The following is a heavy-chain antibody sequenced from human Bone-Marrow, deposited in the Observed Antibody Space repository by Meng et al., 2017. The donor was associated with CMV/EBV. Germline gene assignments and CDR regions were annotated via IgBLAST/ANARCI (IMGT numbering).Heavy chain of an antibody. CDR2: IIPIFGTA. CDR1: GGTFSSYA. CDR3: VRREPTDAFDI. D-gene: IGHD1-14*01. V-gene: IGHV1-69*05. J-gene: IGHJ3*02. Sequence: KVSCKASGGTFSSYAISWVRQAPGQGLEWMGGIIPIFGTANYAQKFQGRVTITTDESTNTAYMELSSRRSEDTAVYYCVRREPTDAFDIWGQGIMVTVSS.